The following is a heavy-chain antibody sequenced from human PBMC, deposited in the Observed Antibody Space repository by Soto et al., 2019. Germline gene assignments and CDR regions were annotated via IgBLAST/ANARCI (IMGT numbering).Heavy chain of an antibody. CDR1: GFTFSGSA. V-gene: IGHV3-73*01. Sequence: GESLKISCAASGFTFSGSAMHWVRQASGKGLEWVGRIRSKANSYATAYAASVKGRFTISRDDSKNTAYLQMNSLKTEDTAVYYCISTTVTTRYYGMDVWGQGTTVTGLL. CDR3: ISTTVTTRYYGMDV. D-gene: IGHD4-17*01. CDR2: IRSKANSYAT. J-gene: IGHJ6*02.